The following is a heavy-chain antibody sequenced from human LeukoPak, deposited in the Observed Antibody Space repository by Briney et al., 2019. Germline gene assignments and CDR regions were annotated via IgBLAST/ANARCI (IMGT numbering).Heavy chain of an antibody. J-gene: IGHJ3*02. Sequence: SETLSLTCTVSGYSISSGSYYWTWVRQPAGKGLEWIGRIYTSGSTINNPSLKNTNYNPSLKSQLTMSVDRSKNQFSLKMTSVTAADTAMYYCARDTALWTFDIWGQGTMVTVSS. CDR3: ARDTALWTFDI. D-gene: IGHD2-21*02. CDR2: IYTSGSTINNPSLKNT. CDR1: GYSISSGSYY. V-gene: IGHV4-61*02.